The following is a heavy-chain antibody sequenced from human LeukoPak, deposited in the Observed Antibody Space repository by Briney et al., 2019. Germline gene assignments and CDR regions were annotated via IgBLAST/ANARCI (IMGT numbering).Heavy chain of an antibody. D-gene: IGHD1-20*01. V-gene: IGHV1-69*04. CDR3: ARGRVTGTTRLYYFDY. J-gene: IGHJ4*02. CDR2: IIPIRGIA. Sequence: GSSVKVSCKASGCTFSSYAIGWVRQAPGQGLEWMGRIIPIRGIANYAQKFQGRVTITADKSTSTAYMELSSLRSEDTAVYYCARGRVTGTTRLYYFDYWGQGTLVTVSS. CDR1: GCTFSSYA.